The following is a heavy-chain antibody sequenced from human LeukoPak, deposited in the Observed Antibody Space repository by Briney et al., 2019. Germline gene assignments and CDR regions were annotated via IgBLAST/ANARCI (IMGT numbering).Heavy chain of an antibody. D-gene: IGHD6-13*01. CDR1: GFLFGSYG. Sequence: PGGSLRLSCATSGFLFGSYGMHWVRQAPGKGLEWVAFIRYEGDIAHYADSVEGRFIISRDNSMNTLYLQMNSLRAEDTAVYYCARGGIIAAAGTGDYWGQGTLVTVSS. CDR2: IRYEGDIA. J-gene: IGHJ4*02. V-gene: IGHV3-30*02. CDR3: ARGGIIAAAGTGDY.